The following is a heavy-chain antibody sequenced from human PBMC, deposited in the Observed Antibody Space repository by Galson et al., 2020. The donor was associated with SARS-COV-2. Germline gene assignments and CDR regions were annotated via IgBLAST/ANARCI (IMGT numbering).Heavy chain of an antibody. CDR1: GFTFSSYD. D-gene: IGHD3-9*01. CDR3: ARGDILTGYYYYGMDV. J-gene: IGHJ6*02. CDR2: IGTAGDT. V-gene: IGHV3-13*01. Sequence: GESLKISCAASGFTFSSYDMHWVRQATGKGLEWVSAIGTAGDTYYPGSVKGRFTISRENAKNSLYLQMNSLRAGDTAVYYCARGDILTGYYYYGMDVWGQGTTVTVSS.